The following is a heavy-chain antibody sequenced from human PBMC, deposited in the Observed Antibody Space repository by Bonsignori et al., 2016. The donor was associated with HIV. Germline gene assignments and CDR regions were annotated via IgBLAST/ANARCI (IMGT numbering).Heavy chain of an antibody. CDR3: ARHSKLGIGYFDY. CDR2: IYHSGST. V-gene: IGHV4-38-2*01. CDR1: GYSISSGYY. D-gene: IGHD7-27*01. Sequence: SETLSLTCAVSGYSISSGYYWGWIRQPPGKGLEWIGSIYHSGSTYYNPSLKSRVTISVDTSKNQFSLKLSSVTAADTAVYYCARHSKLGIGYFDYWGQGTLVTVSS. J-gene: IGHJ4*02.